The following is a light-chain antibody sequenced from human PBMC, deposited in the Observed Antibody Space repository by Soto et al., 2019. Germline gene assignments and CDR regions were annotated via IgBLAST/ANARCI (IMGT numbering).Light chain of an antibody. J-gene: IGKJ5*01. Sequence: DVVMTQTPLSLSVAPGQPASISCKSSQSLLHITGETFLFWYLQKPGQSPQLLIYEVSTRVSGVPDRFSGSGSGTDFTLEISRVETDDVGLYYCMQSTQLPPTFGQGTGLGIE. CDR3: MQSTQLPPT. CDR2: EVS. CDR1: QSLLHITGETF. V-gene: IGKV2D-29*02.